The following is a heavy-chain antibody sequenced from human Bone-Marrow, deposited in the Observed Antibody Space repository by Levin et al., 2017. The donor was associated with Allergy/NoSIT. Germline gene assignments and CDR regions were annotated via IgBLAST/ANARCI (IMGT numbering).Heavy chain of an antibody. V-gene: IGHV3-74*01. CDR1: GFTFSSYW. CDR2: INSDGSST. D-gene: IGHD6-19*01. CDR3: ASWAVAGTSKYYYYYGMDV. Sequence: PGGSLRLSCAASGFTFSSYWMHWVRQAPGKGLVWVSRINSDGSSTSYADSVKGRFTISRDNAKNTLYLQMNSLRAEDTAVYYCASWAVAGTSKYYYYYGMDVWGQGTTVTVS. J-gene: IGHJ6*02.